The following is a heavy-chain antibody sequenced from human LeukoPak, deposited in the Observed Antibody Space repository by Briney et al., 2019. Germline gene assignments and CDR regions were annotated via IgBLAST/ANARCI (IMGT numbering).Heavy chain of an antibody. J-gene: IGHJ4*02. CDR1: GFTFSSYW. CDR2: INSDGSST. D-gene: IGHD3-9*01. Sequence: GGSLRLSCAASGFTFSSYWMHWVRQAPGKGLVWVSRINSDGSSTRYADSVKGRFTISRDNAKNTLFLQMNSLRAEDAAIYYCARDQSNYDILTGYDPFDYWGQGTLVTVSS. CDR3: ARDQSNYDILTGYDPFDY. V-gene: IGHV3-74*01.